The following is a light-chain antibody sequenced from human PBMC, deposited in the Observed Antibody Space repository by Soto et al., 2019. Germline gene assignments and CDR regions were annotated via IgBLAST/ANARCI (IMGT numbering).Light chain of an antibody. J-gene: IGLJ2*01. CDR1: GSDVGGYNY. CDR3: GSFAASNNLL. Sequence: QSALTQPPSASGSPGQSVTISCTGTGSDVGGYNYVSWYQQHPGKAPKLVIFDVSRRPSGVPDRFSGSKSGNTAYLTVSGLQAEDEADYYCGSFAASNNLLFGRGTKLTVL. V-gene: IGLV2-8*01. CDR2: DVS.